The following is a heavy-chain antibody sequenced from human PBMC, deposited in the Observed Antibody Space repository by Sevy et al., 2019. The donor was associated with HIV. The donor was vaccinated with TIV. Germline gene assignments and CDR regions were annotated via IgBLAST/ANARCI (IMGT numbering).Heavy chain of an antibody. D-gene: IGHD3-10*01. J-gene: IGHJ2*01. V-gene: IGHV3-11*01. CDR3: AREGSLRYFDR. CDR1: RFTYSDYY. CDR2: ISSRGSSI. Sequence: GGSLRLSCAASRFTYSDYYMSWIRQAPGRGLEWISYISSRGSSIYYADSVKGRFTISMDKAKNSLLLKMNSLRAEDTAVYYCAREGSLRYFDRWGRGTQVTVSS.